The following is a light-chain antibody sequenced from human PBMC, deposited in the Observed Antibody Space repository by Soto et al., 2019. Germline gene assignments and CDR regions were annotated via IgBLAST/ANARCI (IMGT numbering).Light chain of an antibody. CDR2: DVS. Sequence: QSALPQPASVSGSPGQSITISCTGTSSDVGAYSDVSWYQQHPGKAPKLIIYDVSNRPSGVSNRLSGSKSGNTASLTISGLQAEDEADYYCCSYTTSTTYVFGTGTKVTVL. CDR3: CSYTTSTTYV. CDR1: SSDVGAYSD. J-gene: IGLJ1*01. V-gene: IGLV2-14*03.